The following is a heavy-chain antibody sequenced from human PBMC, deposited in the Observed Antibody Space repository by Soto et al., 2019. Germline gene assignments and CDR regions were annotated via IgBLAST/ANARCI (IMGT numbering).Heavy chain of an antibody. V-gene: IGHV3-74*01. CDR3: ARGRPYGMDV. CDR1: GFSVSGNY. J-gene: IGHJ6*02. CDR2: IDSDGSST. Sequence: PGGSLRLSCAASGFSVSGNYMSWVRQAPGKGLEWVSRIDSDGSSTTYADSVKGRFTTSRDNAKNTLYLQMSSLRVEDTAVYYCARGRPYGMDVWGQGTTVTVSS.